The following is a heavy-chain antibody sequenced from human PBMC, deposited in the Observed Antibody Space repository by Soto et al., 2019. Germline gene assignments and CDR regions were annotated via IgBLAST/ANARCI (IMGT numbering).Heavy chain of an antibody. J-gene: IGHJ4*01. CDR3: ARPTGGGPTSSFDY. CDR2: ISAYNGNT. Sequence: ASVKVSCKTSGYTFTSLGISWVRQAPGRGLEWMGWISAYNGNTNYAQKFQGRVTMTTDTSTSTAYMELRSLRSDDTAVYYCARPTGGGPTSSFDYWGQGILVTVSS. V-gene: IGHV1-18*01. D-gene: IGHD1-26*01. CDR1: GYTFTSLG.